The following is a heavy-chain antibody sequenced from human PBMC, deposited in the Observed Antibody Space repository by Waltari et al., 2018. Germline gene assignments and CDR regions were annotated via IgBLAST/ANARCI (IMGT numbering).Heavy chain of an antibody. J-gene: IGHJ2*01. CDR2: MNPNSENR. CDR3: ARDASYPHWFYDL. Sequence: QEQLVQSGAEVREPGASVKVSCMASGHAFNTYDINWVRQAPGRRLEWMGWMNPNSENRGYAQQFQGRLIMTSNSAIGTAYMELTSLTSDDTAVYYCARDASYPHWFYDLWGRGTLVTVSS. CDR1: GHAFNTYD. V-gene: IGHV1-8*01.